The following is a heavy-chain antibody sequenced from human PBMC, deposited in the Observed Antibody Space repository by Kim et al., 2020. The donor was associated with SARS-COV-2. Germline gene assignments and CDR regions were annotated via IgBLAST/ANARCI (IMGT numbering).Heavy chain of an antibody. CDR1: GFTFTSHW. J-gene: IGHJ4*02. CDR2: IKEDGSDK. CDR3: ARYFQWSWDY. D-gene: IGHD3-9*01. V-gene: IGHV3-7*03. Sequence: GGSLRLSCVASGFTFTSHWMTWVRQAPGRGLEWVANIKEDGSDKYYMDSVKGRFTISKDNAKNSLYLQMNSLRADDTAVYYCARYFQWSWDYWGQGSLVTVSS.